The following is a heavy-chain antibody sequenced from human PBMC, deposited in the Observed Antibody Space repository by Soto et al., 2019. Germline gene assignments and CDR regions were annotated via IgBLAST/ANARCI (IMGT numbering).Heavy chain of an antibody. J-gene: IGHJ6*02. CDR3: ARRRGTKGCSGGSCYPPHYGMDV. CDR1: GGSFSGYY. V-gene: IGHV4-34*01. D-gene: IGHD2-15*01. CDR2: INHSGST. Sequence: SETLSLTCAVYGGSFSGYYWSWIRQPPGKGLEWIGEINHSGSTNYNPSLKSRVTISVDTSKNQFSLKLSSVTAADTAVYYCARRRGTKGCSGGSCYPPHYGMDVWGQGTTVTVS.